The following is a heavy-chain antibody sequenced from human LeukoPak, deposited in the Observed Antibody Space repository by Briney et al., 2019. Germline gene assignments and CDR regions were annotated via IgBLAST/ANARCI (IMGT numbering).Heavy chain of an antibody. CDR3: ARVYLRSPFDP. Sequence: GASVKVSCKASGYTFTGYYMHWVRQAPGQGLEWMGWINPHSGGTKYAQKFQGRVTMTRDTSISTAYMELSRLRSDDTAVYYCARVYLRSPFDPWGQGTLVTVSS. CDR2: INPHSGGT. CDR1: GYTFTGYY. V-gene: IGHV1-2*02. D-gene: IGHD4-17*01. J-gene: IGHJ5*02.